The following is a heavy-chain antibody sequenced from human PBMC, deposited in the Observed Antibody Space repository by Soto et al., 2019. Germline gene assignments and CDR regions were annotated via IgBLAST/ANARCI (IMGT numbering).Heavy chain of an antibody. CDR3: TTDSYSTIIIVRFDY. D-gene: IGHD3-22*01. V-gene: IGHV3-15*07. CDR1: GFSFSDYS. J-gene: IGHJ4*01. CDR2: IKSKTDGGTT. Sequence: GGSLRLSCAASGFSFSDYSMNWVRQAPGKGLEWVGRIKSKTDGGTTDYAEPVKGRFAISRDDSNNMVYLQMNSLKIEDTAVYYCTTDSYSTIIIVRFDYWGHGTLVTVSS.